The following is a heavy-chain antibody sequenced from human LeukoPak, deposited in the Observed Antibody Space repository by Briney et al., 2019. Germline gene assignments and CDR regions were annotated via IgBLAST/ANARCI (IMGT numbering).Heavy chain of an antibody. J-gene: IGHJ3*02. CDR2: VDVHGQGT. V-gene: IGHV3-74*01. Sequence: PGGSLRLSCAASGFTFSSYWMHWVRQAPGKGPVWVSRVDVHGQGTAYADSVKGRFTISRDNSKNTLYLQMNSLRAEDTAVYYCAKELGWLQSQYAFDIWGQGTMVTVSS. CDR3: AKELGWLQSQYAFDI. D-gene: IGHD5-24*01. CDR1: GFTFSSYW.